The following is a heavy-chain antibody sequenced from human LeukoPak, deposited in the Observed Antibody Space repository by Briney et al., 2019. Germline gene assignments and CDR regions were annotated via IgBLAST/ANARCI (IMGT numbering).Heavy chain of an antibody. V-gene: IGHV1-18*01. CDR1: GYTFTSYG. Sequence: ASVKVSCKASGYTFTSYGISWVRQAPGQGLEWMGWISAYNGNTNYAQKLQGRVTMTTDTSTSTAYMGLRSLRSDDTAVYYCARHSYYYDSSGYYYTSNYFDYWGQGTLVTVSS. CDR2: ISAYNGNT. CDR3: ARHSYYYDSSGYYYTSNYFDY. J-gene: IGHJ4*02. D-gene: IGHD3-22*01.